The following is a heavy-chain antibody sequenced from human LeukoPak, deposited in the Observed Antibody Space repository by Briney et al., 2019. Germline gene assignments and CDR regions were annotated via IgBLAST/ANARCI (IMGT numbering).Heavy chain of an antibody. CDR1: GGTFSSYA. J-gene: IGHJ4*02. D-gene: IGHD5-12*01. CDR3: ATAGYSGYDRAYYFDY. Sequence: ASVKVSCKASGGTFSSYAISWVRQAPGQGLEWMGGIIPIFGTANYAQKFQGRVTITADESTSTAYMELSSLRSEDTAVYYCATAGYSGYDRAYYFDYWGQGTLVTVSS. CDR2: IIPIFGTA. V-gene: IGHV1-69*13.